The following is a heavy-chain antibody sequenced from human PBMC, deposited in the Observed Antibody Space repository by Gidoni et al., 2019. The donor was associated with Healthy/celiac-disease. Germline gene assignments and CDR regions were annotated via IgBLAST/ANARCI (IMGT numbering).Heavy chain of an antibody. CDR1: GGSISSYY. CDR3: ARGSSSGWYADY. CDR2: ISYSGST. J-gene: IGHJ4*02. D-gene: IGHD6-19*01. V-gene: IGHV4-59*01. Sequence: QVQLQESGPGLVKPSETLSLTCTVSGGSISSYYWSWIRQPPGKGLEWIGYISYSGSTNYNPSLKSRVTISVDTSKNQFSLKLSSVTAADTAVYYCARGSSSGWYADYWGQGTLVTVSS.